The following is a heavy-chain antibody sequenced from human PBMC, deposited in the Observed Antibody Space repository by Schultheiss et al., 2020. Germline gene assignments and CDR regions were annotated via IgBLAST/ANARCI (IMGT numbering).Heavy chain of an antibody. D-gene: IGHD1-7*01. CDR2: INSDGSST. CDR1: GFTFSSYW. V-gene: IGHV3-74*01. Sequence: GGSLRLSCAASGFTFSSYWMHWVRQAPGKGLVWVSRINSDGSSTSYADSVKGRFTISRDNAKNTLYLQMNSLRAEDTAVYYCARDALGLELDYYYGMDVWGQGTTVNGYS. CDR3: ARDALGLELDYYYGMDV. J-gene: IGHJ6*02.